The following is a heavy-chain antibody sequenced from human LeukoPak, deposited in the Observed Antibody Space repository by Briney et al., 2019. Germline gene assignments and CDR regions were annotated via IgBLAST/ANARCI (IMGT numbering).Heavy chain of an antibody. Sequence: GGSLRLSCAASGFTFSSYAMSWVRQAPGKGLEWVSSISSSSSYIYYADSVKGRFTVSRDNAKNSLYLQMNSLRAEDTAVYYCARGKVAATPGYFDYWGQGTLVTVSS. J-gene: IGHJ4*02. D-gene: IGHD2-15*01. V-gene: IGHV3-21*01. CDR1: GFTFSSYA. CDR2: ISSSSSYI. CDR3: ARGKVAATPGYFDY.